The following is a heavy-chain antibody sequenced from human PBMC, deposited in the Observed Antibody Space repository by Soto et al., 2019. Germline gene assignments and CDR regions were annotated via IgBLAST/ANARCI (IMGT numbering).Heavy chain of an antibody. V-gene: IGHV1-8*01. D-gene: IGHD3-10*01. CDR1: GYTFTSYD. J-gene: IGHJ4*02. CDR3: ARVITVRGVPFDY. CDR2: MNPNSGNT. Sequence: ASVKVSCKASGYTFTSYDINWVRQATGQGLEWMGWMNPNSGNTGYAQKFQGRVTMTRNTSISTAYMELSSLRSEDTAVYYCARVITVRGVPFDYWGQGTLVTVSS.